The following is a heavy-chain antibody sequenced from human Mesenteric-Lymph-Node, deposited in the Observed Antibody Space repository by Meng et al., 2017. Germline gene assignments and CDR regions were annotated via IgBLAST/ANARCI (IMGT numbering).Heavy chain of an antibody. CDR3: ARDGWGCDGGSCSDY. V-gene: IGHV1-18*01. Sequence: ASVKVSCKASGYTFTSYGISWVRQAPGQGLEWMGWISTYSGKTNYVEQVQGRVTMTTDTSTSTTYMELRSLRSDDTAVYYCARDGWGCDGGSCSDYWGQGTLVTGSS. D-gene: IGHD2-15*01. J-gene: IGHJ4*02. CDR2: ISTYSGKT. CDR1: GYTFTSYG.